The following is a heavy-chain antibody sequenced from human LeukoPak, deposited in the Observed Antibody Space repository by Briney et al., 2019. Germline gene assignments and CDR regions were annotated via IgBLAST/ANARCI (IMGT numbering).Heavy chain of an antibody. CDR3: ARDFYRGYDY. CDR1: GGSITSHY. D-gene: IGHD5-18*01. CDR2: IYYSGST. Sequence: SETLSLTCTVSGGSITSHYWSWIRQPPGKGLEWIGYIYYSGSTNYNPSLKSRVTISVDTSKNQFSLKLSSVTAADTAVYYCARDFYRGYDYWGQGTLVTVSS. J-gene: IGHJ4*02. V-gene: IGHV4-59*11.